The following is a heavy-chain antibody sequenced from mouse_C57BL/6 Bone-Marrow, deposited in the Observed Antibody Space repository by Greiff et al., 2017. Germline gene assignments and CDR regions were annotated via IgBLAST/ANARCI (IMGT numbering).Heavy chain of an antibody. J-gene: IGHJ3*01. D-gene: IGHD6-1*01. CDR1: GFTFSSYA. CDR3: ARVCPWFAY. CDR2: ISDGGSYT. V-gene: IGHV5-4*03. Sequence: EVKLVESGGGLVKPGGSLKLSCAASGFTFSSYAMSWVRQTPEKRLEWVATISDGGSYTYYPDNVKGRFTISRDNAKNNLYLQMSHLKSEDTAMYYCARVCPWFAYWGQGTLVTVSA.